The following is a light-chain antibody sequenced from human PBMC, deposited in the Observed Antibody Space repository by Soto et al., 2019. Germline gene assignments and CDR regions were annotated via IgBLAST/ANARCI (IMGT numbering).Light chain of an antibody. CDR1: QSVSSY. CDR3: QQRSNWPPIS. V-gene: IGKV3-11*01. J-gene: IGKJ5*01. CDR2: DAS. Sequence: EIVMRQAPATLSVSAWERATLSCMASQSVSSYLAWYQQKPGQAPRLLIYDASNRATGIPARFSGSGSGTDFTLTISSLEPEDFAVYYCQQRSNWPPISFGQGTRLDIK.